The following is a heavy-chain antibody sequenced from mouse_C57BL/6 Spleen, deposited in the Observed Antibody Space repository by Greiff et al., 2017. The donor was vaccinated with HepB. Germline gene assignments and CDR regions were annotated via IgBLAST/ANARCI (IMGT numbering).Heavy chain of an antibody. CDR2: IDPSDSYT. CDR3: ARRETAQGYYFDY. D-gene: IGHD3-2*02. Sequence: QVQLQQPGAELVRPGTSVKLSCKASGYTFTSYWMHWVKQSPGQGLEWIGVIDPSDSYTNYNQKFKGKATLTVDTSSSTAYMQLSSLTSEDSAVYYCARRETAQGYYFDYWGQGTTLTVSS. V-gene: IGHV1-59*01. J-gene: IGHJ2*01. CDR1: GYTFTSYW.